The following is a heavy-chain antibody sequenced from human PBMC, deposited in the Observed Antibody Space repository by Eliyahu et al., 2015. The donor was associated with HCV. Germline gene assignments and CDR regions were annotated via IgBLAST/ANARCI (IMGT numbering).Heavy chain of an antibody. CDR3: ARDDSSSSPRDINGWFDP. CDR1: GGSIRRSSYY. CDR2: IYYSGST. Sequence: QLQLQESGPGLVKPSETLSLTCTVSGGSIRRSSYYWGGIRQPPGKGXEWIGGIYYSGSTYYNPSLKSRVTISVDTSKNQFSLKLSSVTAADTAVYYCARDDSSSSPRDINGWFDPWGQGTLVTVSS. J-gene: IGHJ5*02. V-gene: IGHV4-39*07. D-gene: IGHD6-6*01.